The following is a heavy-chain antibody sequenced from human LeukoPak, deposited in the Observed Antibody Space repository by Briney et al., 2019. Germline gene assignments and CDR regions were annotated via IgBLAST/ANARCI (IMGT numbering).Heavy chain of an antibody. CDR3: ARGGGYYTSGSYLGY. J-gene: IGHJ4*02. V-gene: IGHV4-59*01. CDR1: GGSISSYY. D-gene: IGHD3-10*01. Sequence: SETLPLTCTVSGGSISSYYWSWIRQPPGKGLEWIGYIYHRGSANYNPSLKSRVAVSLDTSKNQFSLKLSSVTAADTAIYYCARGGGYYTSGSYLGYWGRGTLVTVSS. CDR2: IYHRGSA.